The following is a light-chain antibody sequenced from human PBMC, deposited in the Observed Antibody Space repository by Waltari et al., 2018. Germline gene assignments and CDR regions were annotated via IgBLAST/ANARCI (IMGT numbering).Light chain of an antibody. CDR3: CSFTSGSTWV. J-gene: IGLJ3*02. CDR2: DVS. CDR1: SSDVGGYNY. V-gene: IGLV2-14*01. Sequence: QSALTHPASVSGSPGQSITISCTGTSSDVGGYNYASWYQQQPGKAPKLLIFDVSNRPSGVSNRFSGSKSGNTASLTISGLQAEDESDYYCCSFTSGSTWVFGGGTKLTVL.